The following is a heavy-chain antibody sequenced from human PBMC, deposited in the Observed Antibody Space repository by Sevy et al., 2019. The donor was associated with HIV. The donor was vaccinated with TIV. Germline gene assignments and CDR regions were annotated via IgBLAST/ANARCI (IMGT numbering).Heavy chain of an antibody. D-gene: IGHD2-2*01. J-gene: IGHJ5*02. CDR2: INESGIT. Sequence: SETLSLTCAVHDGSFSGYYWNWIRQLPGKGLEWIGEINESGITYYHPYLKSRVTISVDTSKKQFSLKLNSVTAADTAVYFCARSPPVVVVPGAPSWFDPWGQRTLVTVSS. CDR1: DGSFSGYY. CDR3: ARSPPVVVVPGAPSWFDP. V-gene: IGHV4-34*01.